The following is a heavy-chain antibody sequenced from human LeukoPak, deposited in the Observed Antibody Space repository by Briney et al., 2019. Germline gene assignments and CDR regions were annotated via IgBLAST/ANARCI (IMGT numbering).Heavy chain of an antibody. Sequence: SETLSLTCTVSGGSISSGDYYWSWIRQPPGKGLEWIGYIYYSGSTYYNPSLKSRVTISVDTSKNQFSLKLSSVTAADTAVYYCARVLIASGGDYWGQGTLVTVSS. D-gene: IGHD3-22*01. CDR1: GGSISSGDYY. V-gene: IGHV4-30-4*08. J-gene: IGHJ4*02. CDR2: IYYSGST. CDR3: ARVLIASGGDY.